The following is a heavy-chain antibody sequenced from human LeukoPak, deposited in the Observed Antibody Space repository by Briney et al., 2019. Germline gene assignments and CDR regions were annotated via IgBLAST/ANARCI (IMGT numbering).Heavy chain of an antibody. V-gene: IGHV4-38-2*02. CDR3: ARGSVRITMVRGVIGAADAFDI. Sequence: SETLSLTCTVSGYSISSGYYWGWIRQPPGKGLEWIGSIYHSGSTNYNPSLKSRVTISVDKSKNQFSLKLSSVTAADTAVYYCARGSVRITMVRGVIGAADAFDIWGQGTMVTVSS. CDR1: GYSISSGYY. J-gene: IGHJ3*02. CDR2: IYHSGST. D-gene: IGHD3-10*01.